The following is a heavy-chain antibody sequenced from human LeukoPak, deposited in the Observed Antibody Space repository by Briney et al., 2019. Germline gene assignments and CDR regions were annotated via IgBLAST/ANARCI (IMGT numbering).Heavy chain of an antibody. D-gene: IGHD3-9*01. Sequence: GGSLRLSCAASGFTFSSYSMNWVRQAPGKGLEWVSFISSSSSYIYYADSMKGRFTISRDNAKNSLYLQMISLRAEDTAVYYCARDHDWDYMDVWGKGTTVTVSS. CDR2: ISSSSSYI. J-gene: IGHJ6*03. CDR3: ARDHDWDYMDV. V-gene: IGHV3-21*01. CDR1: GFTFSSYS.